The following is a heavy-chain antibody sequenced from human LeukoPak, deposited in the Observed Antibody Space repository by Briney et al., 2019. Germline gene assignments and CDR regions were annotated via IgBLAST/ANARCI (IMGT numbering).Heavy chain of an antibody. CDR1: GFSFSSYW. V-gene: IGHV3-7*03. CDR2: VKEDSSEV. CDR3: VRDKHNSGWNWFDP. Sequence: PGGSLRLSCAASGFSFSSYWMSWLRQAPGKGLEWVVNVKEDSSEVHYVDSVRGRFTISRDNAKNSLYLQMDSLRGEDTAVYYCVRDKHNSGWNWFDPWGQGTLVTVSS. J-gene: IGHJ5*02. D-gene: IGHD6-19*01.